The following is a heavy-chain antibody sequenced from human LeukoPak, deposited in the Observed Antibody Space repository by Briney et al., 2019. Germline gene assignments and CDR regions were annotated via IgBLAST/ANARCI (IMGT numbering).Heavy chain of an antibody. CDR2: IYSGGST. D-gene: IGHD3-10*01. CDR3: ARDRMVRGVIGSEGFDY. CDR1: GFTVSSNY. V-gene: IGHV3-66*01. Sequence: PGGSLRLSCAASGFTVSSNYMSWVRQAPGKGLEWVSVIYSGGSTYYADSVKGRFTISRDNSKNTLYLQTNSLRAEDTAVYYCARDRMVRGVIGSEGFDYWGQGTLVTVSS. J-gene: IGHJ4*02.